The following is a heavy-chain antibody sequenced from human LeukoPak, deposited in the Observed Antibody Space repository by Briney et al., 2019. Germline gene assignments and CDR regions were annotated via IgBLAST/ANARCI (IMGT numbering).Heavy chain of an antibody. D-gene: IGHD2-2*01. CDR1: GFTFDDYA. Sequence: PGGSLRLSCAASGFTFDDYAMYWVRQAPGKGLEWVSLISWDGGSTYYADSVKGRFTISRDNSKNSLYLQMNSLRAEDTALYYCAKDYCSSTSCYFDYWGQGTLVTVSS. J-gene: IGHJ4*02. V-gene: IGHV3-43D*04. CDR3: AKDYCSSTSCYFDY. CDR2: ISWDGGST.